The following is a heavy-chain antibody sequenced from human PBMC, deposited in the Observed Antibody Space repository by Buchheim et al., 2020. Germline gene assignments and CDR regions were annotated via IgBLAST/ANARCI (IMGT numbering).Heavy chain of an antibody. CDR2: IYYSGSP. D-gene: IGHD3-3*01. J-gene: IGHJ4*02. CDR3: ARDFGVTHFDY. CDR1: AGSISTYY. V-gene: IGHV4-59*01. Sequence: QVQLQESGPGLVKPSETLSLTCTVSAGSISTYYWSWLRQPPGKGLEWIGYIYYSGSPNYNPSLKSRVTISLDTSKNQFSLKLSSVTAADKAVYYCARDFGVTHFDYWGQGTL.